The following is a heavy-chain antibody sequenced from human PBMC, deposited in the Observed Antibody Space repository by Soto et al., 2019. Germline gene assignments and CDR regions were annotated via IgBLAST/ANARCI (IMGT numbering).Heavy chain of an antibody. CDR1: GGSFSGYY. CDR2: INHSGST. Sequence: QVQLQQWGAGLLKPSETLSLTCAVYGGSFSGYYWSWIRQPPGKGLEWIGEINHSGSTNYNPSLKSRVIISVDTSKNQFSLKQSSVTAADTAVYYCARVTGRYYYGMDVWGQGTTVTVSS. V-gene: IGHV4-34*01. J-gene: IGHJ6*02. CDR3: ARVTGRYYYGMDV.